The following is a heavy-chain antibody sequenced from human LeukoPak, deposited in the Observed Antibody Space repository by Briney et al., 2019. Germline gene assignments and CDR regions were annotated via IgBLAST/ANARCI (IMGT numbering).Heavy chain of an antibody. V-gene: IGHV3-15*01. D-gene: IGHD5-18*01. CDR2: IKSETDGGTT. J-gene: IGHJ4*02. CDR3: ITDGFIQLWIFDY. CDR1: GLPFRKAW. Sequence: GGSLRLSYALSGLPFRKAWMGWVRQAPGKGLEWVGRIKSETDGGTTDYAAPVKGRFTISRDDSKNTLYLQMNSLRTEDTAVYYCITDGFIQLWIFDYWGQGTLVTVSS.